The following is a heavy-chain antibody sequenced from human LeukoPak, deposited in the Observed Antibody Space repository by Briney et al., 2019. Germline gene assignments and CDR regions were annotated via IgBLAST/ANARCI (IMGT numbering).Heavy chain of an antibody. CDR3: AKGGQYCSSISCSNGFDY. V-gene: IGHV3-9*01. J-gene: IGHJ4*02. CDR1: GFTFDDYA. D-gene: IGHD2-2*01. CDR2: ISWTSGTI. Sequence: PGGSLRLSCAASGFTFDDYAMHWVRQAPGKGLEWVSGISWTSGTIGYADSVKGRFTISRDNAKNSLYVQMNSLRPEDTAFYFCAKGGQYCSSISCSNGFDYWGQGALVTVSS.